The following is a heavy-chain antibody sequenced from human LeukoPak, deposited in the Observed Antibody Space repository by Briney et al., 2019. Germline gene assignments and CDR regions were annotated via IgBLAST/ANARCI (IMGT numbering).Heavy chain of an antibody. V-gene: IGHV1-2*02. CDR3: ARECSSTSCYADYYYYMDV. CDR1: GYTFTGYY. Sequence: VASVKVSCKASGYTFTGYYMHWVRQAPGQGLEWMGWINPNSGGTNYAQKLQGRVTMTTDASTSTAYMELRSLRSDDTAVYYCARECSSTSCYADYYYYMDVWGKGTTVTISS. J-gene: IGHJ6*03. CDR2: INPNSGGT. D-gene: IGHD2-2*01.